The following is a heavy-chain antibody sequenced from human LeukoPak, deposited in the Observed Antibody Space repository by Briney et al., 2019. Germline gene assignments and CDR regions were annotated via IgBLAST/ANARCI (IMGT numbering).Heavy chain of an antibody. J-gene: IGHJ4*02. D-gene: IGHD5-18*01. V-gene: IGHV3-23*01. CDR2: LSGSGGST. CDR3: AKDSYSYGYYYFDY. Sequence: GGSLRFSCAASGFTFSSIAMRWVGQAPGKGLEWVSALSGSGGSTYYADSVKGRFTISRDNSKNTLYLQMNSLRAEDTAVYYCAKDSYSYGYYYFDYWGQGTLVTVSS. CDR1: GFTFSSIA.